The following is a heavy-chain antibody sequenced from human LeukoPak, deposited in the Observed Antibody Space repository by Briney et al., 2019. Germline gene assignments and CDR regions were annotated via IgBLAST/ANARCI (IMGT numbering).Heavy chain of an antibody. J-gene: IGHJ5*02. V-gene: IGHV4-4*07. D-gene: IGHD4-11*01. CDR1: GGSISNY. CDR2: IYTSGST. Sequence: PSETLSLTCTVSGGSISNYWSWIRQPAGKGLEWIGRIYTSGSTNYNPSLKSRVTMSEDTSKNQFSLKLSSVTAADTAVYYCARGVTTGFDWFDPWGQGTLVTVSS. CDR3: ARGVTTGFDWFDP.